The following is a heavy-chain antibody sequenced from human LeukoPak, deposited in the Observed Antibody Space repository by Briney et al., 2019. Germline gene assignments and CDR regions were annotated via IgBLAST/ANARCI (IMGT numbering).Heavy chain of an antibody. CDR3: SSLSRGSSSWYGKYNWFDP. CDR1: GGTFSSYA. D-gene: IGHD6-13*01. CDR2: IIPIFGTA. V-gene: IGHV1-69*05. J-gene: IGHJ5*02. Sequence: SVKVSCKASGGTFSSYAISWVRQAPGQGLEWMGGIIPIFGTANYAQKFQGRVTITTDESTSTAYMELSSLRSEDTAVYYCSSLSRGSSSWYGKYNWFDPWGQETLVTVSS.